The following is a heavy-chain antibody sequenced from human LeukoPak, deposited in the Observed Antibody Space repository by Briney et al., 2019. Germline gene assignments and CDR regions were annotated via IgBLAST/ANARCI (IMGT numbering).Heavy chain of an antibody. V-gene: IGHV3-7*01. CDR1: GFSVSNYW. J-gene: IGHJ4*02. CDR3: ARGSGSYPD. CDR2: IKQDGSEK. D-gene: IGHD1-26*01. Sequence: GSLRLSCAASGFSVSNYWMSWVRQAPGKGLEWVANIKQDGSEKDYVDSVKGRFTISRDNAKNSLYLQMNSLRAEDTAVYYCARGSGSYPDWGQGTLVTVSS.